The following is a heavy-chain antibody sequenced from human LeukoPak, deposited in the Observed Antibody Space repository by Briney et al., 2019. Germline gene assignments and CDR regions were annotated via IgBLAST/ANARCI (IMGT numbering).Heavy chain of an antibody. CDR3: ARGPTWIQLWDAFDI. CDR2: IYYSGST. J-gene: IGHJ3*02. V-gene: IGHV4-59*01. Sequence: PSETLSLTCTVSGGSISSYYWSWIRQPPGKGLEWIGYIYYSGSTNYNPSLKSRVTISVDTSKNQFSLKLSSVTAADTAVYYCARGPTWIQLWDAFDIWGQGTMVTVSS. D-gene: IGHD5-18*01. CDR1: GGSISSYY.